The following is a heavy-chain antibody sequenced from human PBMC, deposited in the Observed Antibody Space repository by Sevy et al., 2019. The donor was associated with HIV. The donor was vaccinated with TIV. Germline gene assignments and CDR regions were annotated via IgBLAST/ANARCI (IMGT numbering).Heavy chain of an antibody. CDR2: LDTSGTT. Sequence: SESLSLTCTVSGASISSYFWSWIRQPAGKGLEWIGRLDTSGTTNYNPSLKSRVTMSLDTPKNQFSLHLTSVTAADTVVYYCARIRSQDWYFDLWGRGTLVTVSS. J-gene: IGHJ2*01. CDR3: ARIRSQDWYFDL. CDR1: GASISSYF. V-gene: IGHV4-4*07. D-gene: IGHD4-17*01.